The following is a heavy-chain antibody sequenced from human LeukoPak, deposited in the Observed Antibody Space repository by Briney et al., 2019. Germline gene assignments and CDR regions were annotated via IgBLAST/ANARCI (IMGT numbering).Heavy chain of an antibody. D-gene: IGHD3-9*01. Sequence: GGSLRLSCAASGFTVSSNYMSWVRQAPGKGLEWVSAISGSGGSTYYADSVKGRFTISRDNSKNTLYLQMNSLRAEDTAVYYCAKDLPPTRYDILTGYYNAFDIWGQGTMVTVSS. V-gene: IGHV3-23*01. CDR3: AKDLPPTRYDILTGYYNAFDI. CDR2: ISGSGGST. J-gene: IGHJ3*02. CDR1: GFTVSSNY.